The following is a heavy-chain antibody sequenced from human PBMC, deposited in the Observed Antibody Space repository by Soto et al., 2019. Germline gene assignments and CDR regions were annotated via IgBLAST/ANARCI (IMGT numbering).Heavy chain of an antibody. CDR1: GFSFSGFTFSSYA. J-gene: IGHJ6*02. CDR3: AKGGRPPREPFMDV. CDR2: ISGTGVST. D-gene: IGHD1-1*01. V-gene: IGHV3-23*01. Sequence: GGSLRLSCAASGFSFSGFTFSSYAMTWVRQAPGKGLEWVSTISGTGVSTYYTDSVKGRFTISRDNSKDTLYMRMNSLRAEDAAVYFCAKGGRPPREPFMDVWGQGTTVTVSS.